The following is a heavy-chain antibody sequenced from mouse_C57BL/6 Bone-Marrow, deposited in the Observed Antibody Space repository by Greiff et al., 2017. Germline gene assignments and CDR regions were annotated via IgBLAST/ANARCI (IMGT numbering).Heavy chain of an antibody. CDR1: GYTFTDYN. D-gene: IGHD1-1*01. J-gene: IGHJ3*01. CDR3: ARSNYGSSLWFAY. V-gene: IGHV1-18*01. Sequence: VQLQQSGPELVKPGASVKIPCKASGYTFTDYNMDWVKQSHGKSLEWIGDINPNNGGTIYNQKFKGKATLTVDKSSSTAYMELRSLTSEDTAVYYCARSNYGSSLWFAYWGQGTLVTVSA. CDR2: INPNNGGT.